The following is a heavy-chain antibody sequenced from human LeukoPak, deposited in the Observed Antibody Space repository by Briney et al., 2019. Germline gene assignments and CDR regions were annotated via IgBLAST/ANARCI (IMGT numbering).Heavy chain of an antibody. Sequence: GGSLRLSCTASGFNFGDYAMSWVRQAPGKGLEWVGFIRSKAYGGTTEYAASVKGRFTISRDDSKSIAYLQMNSLKTEDTAVYYCTREVQYYFDYWGQGTLVTVSS. CDR2: IRSKAYGGTT. CDR3: TREVQYYFDY. V-gene: IGHV3-49*04. CDR1: GFNFGDYA. J-gene: IGHJ4*02.